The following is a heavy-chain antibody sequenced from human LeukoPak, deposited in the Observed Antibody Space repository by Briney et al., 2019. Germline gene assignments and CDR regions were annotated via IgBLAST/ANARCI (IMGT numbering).Heavy chain of an antibody. J-gene: IGHJ4*02. CDR3: ARAPRLGWYAPIDY. CDR2: INHSGST. D-gene: IGHD6-19*01. V-gene: IGHV4-34*01. CDR1: GGSFSGYY. Sequence: PSETLSLTCAVYGGSFSGYYWSWIRQPPGKGLEWIGEINHSGSTNYNPSLKSRVTISVDTSKNRFSLKLSSVTAADTAVYYCARAPRLGWYAPIDYWGQGTLVTVSS.